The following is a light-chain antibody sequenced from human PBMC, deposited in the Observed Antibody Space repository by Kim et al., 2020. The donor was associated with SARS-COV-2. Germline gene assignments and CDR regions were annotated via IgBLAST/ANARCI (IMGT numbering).Light chain of an antibody. Sequence: GQRVTISCTASSSNIGAGYDVQWYQQFAGKPPKLLIYGNINRPSGVPDRFSGSKSGTSASLAITGLQAEDEADYYCQSYDSTLSGVFGGGTQLTVL. CDR2: GNI. CDR1: SSNIGAGYD. J-gene: IGLJ3*02. V-gene: IGLV1-40*01. CDR3: QSYDSTLSGV.